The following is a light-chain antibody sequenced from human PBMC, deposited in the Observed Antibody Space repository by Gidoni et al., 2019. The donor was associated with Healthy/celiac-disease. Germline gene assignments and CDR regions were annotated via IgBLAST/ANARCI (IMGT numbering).Light chain of an antibody. Sequence: DIQMTQSPSSLSASVGDRVTITCQASQDISNYLNWYQQKPGKAPKLLIYDASNLETGVPSRFSGSGSGTDFTFTISSLQPEDIATYYCQQYDNLPLGWITFGQGTRLEIK. CDR1: QDISNY. J-gene: IGKJ5*01. CDR3: QQYDNLPLGWIT. V-gene: IGKV1-33*01. CDR2: DAS.